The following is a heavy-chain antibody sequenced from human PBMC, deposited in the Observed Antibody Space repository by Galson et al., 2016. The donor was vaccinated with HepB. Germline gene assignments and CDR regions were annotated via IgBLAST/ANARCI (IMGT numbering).Heavy chain of an antibody. V-gene: IGHV3-7*01. CDR3: ASAYYDSSGYWAPFDI. Sequence: SLRLSCAASGFAFSSYWMSWVRQAPGEGLEWVANINQDGSEKYYVDSVKGRFTISRDNAKNSLYLQMNSLRAEDTAVYYCASAYYDSSGYWAPFDIWGQGTMVTVSS. CDR1: GFAFSSYW. CDR2: INQDGSEK. J-gene: IGHJ3*02. D-gene: IGHD3-22*01.